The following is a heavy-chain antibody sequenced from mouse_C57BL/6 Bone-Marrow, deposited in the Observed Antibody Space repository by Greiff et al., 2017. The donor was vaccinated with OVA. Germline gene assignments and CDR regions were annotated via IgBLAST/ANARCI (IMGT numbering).Heavy chain of an antibody. CDR1: GYTFTSYG. J-gene: IGHJ3*01. Sequence: QVQLKQSGAELARPGASVKLSCKASGYTFTSYGISWVKQRTGQGLEGIGEIYPRSGNTYYNEKFKGKATLTADKSSSTAYMELRSLTSEDSAVYFCARMVTTAYWGQGTLVTVSA. CDR2: IYPRSGNT. CDR3: ARMVTTAY. V-gene: IGHV1-81*01. D-gene: IGHD2-2*01.